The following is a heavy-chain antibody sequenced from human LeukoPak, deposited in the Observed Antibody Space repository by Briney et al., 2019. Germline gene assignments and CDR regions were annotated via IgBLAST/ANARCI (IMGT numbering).Heavy chain of an antibody. Sequence: GGSLRLSCAASGFTFSSYAMHWVRQAPGKGLEWVAVISYDGSNKYYADSVKGRFTISRDNSKNTLYLQMNSLRAEDTAVYYCARDPDYADYHNHDYWGQGTLVTVSS. V-gene: IGHV3-30-3*01. CDR3: ARDPDYADYHNHDY. CDR2: ISYDGSNK. CDR1: GFTFSSYA. J-gene: IGHJ4*02. D-gene: IGHD4-17*01.